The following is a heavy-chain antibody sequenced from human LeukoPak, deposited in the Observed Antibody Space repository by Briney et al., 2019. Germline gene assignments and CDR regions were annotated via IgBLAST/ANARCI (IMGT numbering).Heavy chain of an antibody. CDR1: GMNNYW. CDR3: ATDLNWVSH. Sequence: PGESLRLSCIGSGMNNYWMTWVRQAPGKGLESVANINKDGSEEYYLDSVKSRITISRDNIKNSVFLQINSLRAEDTGIYYCATDLNWVSHWGQGTLVTVSS. CDR2: INKDGSEE. D-gene: IGHD3-16*01. J-gene: IGHJ4*02. V-gene: IGHV3-7*01.